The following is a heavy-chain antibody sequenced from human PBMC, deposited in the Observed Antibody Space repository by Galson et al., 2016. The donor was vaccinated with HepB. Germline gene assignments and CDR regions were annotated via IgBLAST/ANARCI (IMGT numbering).Heavy chain of an antibody. CDR1: GSSSTTYW. CDR2: IYPGDSDA. J-gene: IGHJ4*02. CDR3: ARVVTMTGTPFDA. Sequence: QSGAEVKQPGESLRISCTGSGSSSTTYWIGWVRQLPGKGLEWVGLIYPGDSDAKYSPSFEGQVTMSADMSTNTAYLQWSSLKASDAAIYYCARVVTMTGTPFDAWGQGTLVTVSS. D-gene: IGHD3-9*01. V-gene: IGHV5-51*01.